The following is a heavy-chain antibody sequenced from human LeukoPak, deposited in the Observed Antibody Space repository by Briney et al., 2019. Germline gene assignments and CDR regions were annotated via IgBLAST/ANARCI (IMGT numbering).Heavy chain of an antibody. Sequence: PGGSLRLSCAASGFMFSNFAMSWVRQAPGKGLEWVSTIYYSGGNTYSADSVKGRFTISRDNAKNTLYLQMNSLRAEDTAAYYCAKDQGQAVVPRRFDNWGQGTLVTVSP. CDR3: AKDQGQAVVPRRFDN. D-gene: IGHD2-2*01. CDR2: IYYSGGNT. CDR1: GFMFSNFA. J-gene: IGHJ4*02. V-gene: IGHV3-23*01.